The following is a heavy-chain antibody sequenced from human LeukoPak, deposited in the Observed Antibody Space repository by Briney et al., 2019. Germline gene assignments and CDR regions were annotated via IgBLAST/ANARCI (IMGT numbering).Heavy chain of an antibody. J-gene: IGHJ3*02. CDR3: ARVGIVVAIDTFDI. CDR2: INSDGSST. D-gene: IGHD3-22*01. Sequence: GGSLRLSCAASGFTFSSYRMHWVRQAPGKGLVWVSRINSDGSSTSYADSVKGRFTISRDNAKNTLYLQMNSLRAEDTAVYYCARVGIVVAIDTFDIWGQGTMVTVSS. CDR1: GFTFSSYR. V-gene: IGHV3-74*01.